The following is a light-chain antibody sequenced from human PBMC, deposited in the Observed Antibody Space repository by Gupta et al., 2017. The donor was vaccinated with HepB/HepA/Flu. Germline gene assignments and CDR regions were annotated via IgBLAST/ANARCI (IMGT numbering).Light chain of an antibody. V-gene: IGKV3-20*01. CDR1: QSIGSIY. J-gene: IGKJ4*02. CDR3: QQYETSPRT. CDR2: GTS. Sequence: VLPQSPGTLSLSQGERATLSSRASQSIGSIYLAWYQQKPGQAPRLLIYGTSSRATDIPDRFSGSGSGTDFTLTISSLEPEDFAVYYCQQYETSPRTFGGGTKVEIK.